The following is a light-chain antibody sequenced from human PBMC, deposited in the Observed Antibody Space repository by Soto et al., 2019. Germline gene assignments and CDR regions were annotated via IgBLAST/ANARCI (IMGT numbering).Light chain of an antibody. V-gene: IGLV1-40*01. CDR3: QSYDSSRRGGAYV. CDR1: SSSIGAGYD. J-gene: IGLJ1*01. CDR2: GNS. Sequence: QSVLTQPPSVSGAPGQRVTISCTGSSSSIGAGYDVHWYQQLPGTAPKLLIYGNSNRPSGVPDRFSGSKSGTSASLAITGLQAEDEADDYCQSYDSSRRGGAYVFGTGTKVTVL.